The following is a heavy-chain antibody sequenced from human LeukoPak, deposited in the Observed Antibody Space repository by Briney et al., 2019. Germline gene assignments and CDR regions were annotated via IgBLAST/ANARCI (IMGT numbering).Heavy chain of an antibody. J-gene: IGHJ6*03. CDR1: GFTVSSNY. V-gene: IGHV3-53*01. D-gene: IGHD3-10*01. CDR2: IYSGGST. Sequence: GGSLRLSCAASGFTVSSNYMSWVRQAPGKGLEWVSVIYSGGSTYYADSVKGRFTISRDNSKNTLYLQMNSLRAEDTAVYYCARGRKYYGSGNYYYYMDVWGKGTTVTISS. CDR3: ARGRKYYGSGNYYYYMDV.